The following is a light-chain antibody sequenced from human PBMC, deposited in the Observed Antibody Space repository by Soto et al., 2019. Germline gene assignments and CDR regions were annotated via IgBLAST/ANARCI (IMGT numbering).Light chain of an antibody. V-gene: IGKV3-20*01. CDR3: QQYGSPPLT. CDR2: GAS. J-gene: IGKJ4*01. Sequence: EIVLTQSPGTLSLSPGERATLSCRASQSVSSSYLAWYQQKPGQAPRLLIYGASSRATGIPDRFSGSGSGTDFTLTISRLEPEDFAVYSCQQYGSPPLTLGGGTRVDIK. CDR1: QSVSSSY.